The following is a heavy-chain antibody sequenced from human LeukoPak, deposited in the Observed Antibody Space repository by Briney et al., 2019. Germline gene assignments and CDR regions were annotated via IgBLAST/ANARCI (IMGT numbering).Heavy chain of an antibody. J-gene: IGHJ4*02. Sequence: PGGSLRLSCAASGFAFNTYSMNWVRQAPGKGLEWVSSITSSSTTIYYADPVKGRFTISRDNAKNSLDLQMNSLRAEDTAMYYCARAAVVTSPFDYWGQGTLVTVFS. V-gene: IGHV3-48*04. CDR2: ITSSSTTI. CDR1: GFAFNTYS. CDR3: ARAAVVTSPFDY. D-gene: IGHD4-23*01.